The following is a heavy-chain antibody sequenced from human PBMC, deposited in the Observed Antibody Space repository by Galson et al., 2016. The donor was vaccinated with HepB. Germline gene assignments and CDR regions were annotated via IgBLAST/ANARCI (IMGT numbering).Heavy chain of an antibody. Sequence: SLRLSCAASGFTFSSYWMGWVRQAPGKGLEWVANIKQDGSEKYYVDSVKGRFTTSRDNAKNSLHLQMNSLRAEDTAVYYCARECCQGYCLYHYYGMDVWGQGTTVTVSS. D-gene: IGHD2-15*01. CDR2: IKQDGSEK. CDR3: ARECCQGYCLYHYYGMDV. J-gene: IGHJ6*02. V-gene: IGHV3-7*01. CDR1: GFTFSSYW.